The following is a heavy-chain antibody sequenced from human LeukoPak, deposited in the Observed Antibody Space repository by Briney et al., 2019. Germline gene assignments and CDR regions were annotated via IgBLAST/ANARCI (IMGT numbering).Heavy chain of an antibody. CDR3: AREEVKSFDN. CDR2: IKQDGSET. J-gene: IGHJ4*02. CDR1: GFSFSGYW. Sequence: GGSLRLSCAASGFSFSGYWTTWVRQAPGKGLEWVANIKQDGSETSYVTSVRGRFTISRDNAKNSLYLQMNNLRVEDTAVYFCAREEVKSFDNWGQGTLVTVSS. V-gene: IGHV3-7*03.